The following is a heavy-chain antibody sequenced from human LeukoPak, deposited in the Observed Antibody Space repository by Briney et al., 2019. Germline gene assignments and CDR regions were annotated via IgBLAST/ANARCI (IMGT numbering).Heavy chain of an antibody. CDR2: FDPEDGET. J-gene: IGHJ4*02. V-gene: IGHV1-24*01. Sequence: AAVKVSCKVSGYTLTELSIHWVRHAPGKGLEWEGGFDPEDGETIYAQKFQGRVTMTEDTSTDTAYMELSSLRSEDTAVYYCATRSYDSSGRPFDYWGQGTLVTVSS. CDR3: ATRSYDSSGRPFDY. CDR1: GYTLTELS. D-gene: IGHD3-22*01.